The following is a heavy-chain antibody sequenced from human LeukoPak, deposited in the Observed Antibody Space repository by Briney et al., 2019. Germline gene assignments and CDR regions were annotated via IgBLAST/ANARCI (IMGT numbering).Heavy chain of an antibody. J-gene: IGHJ5*02. V-gene: IGHV1-46*01. Sequence: SVXVSCKASGYTFTSYYMHWVRHAPGQGLEWMGIINPSGGSTSYAQKFQARVTMTRDTSTSTVYMELSSLRSEDRAVYYCARGRDIVLMVYWNWFDPWGQGTLVTVSS. CDR3: ARGRDIVLMVYWNWFDP. CDR2: INPSGGST. CDR1: GYTFTSYY. D-gene: IGHD2-8*01.